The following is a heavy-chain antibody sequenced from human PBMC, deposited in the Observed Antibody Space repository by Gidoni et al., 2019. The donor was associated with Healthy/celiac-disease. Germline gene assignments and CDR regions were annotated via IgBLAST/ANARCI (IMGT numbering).Heavy chain of an antibody. CDR2: ISYDGSNK. Sequence: QVQLVESGGGVVQPGRSLRLSCAASGFTFSSYGMHWVRQAPGKGLEWVAVISYDGSNKYYADSVKGRFTISRDNSKNTLYLQMNSLRAEDTAVYYCAKRINTYSSGWLEAEYFQHWGQGTLVTVSS. CDR1: GFTFSSYG. D-gene: IGHD6-19*01. V-gene: IGHV3-30*18. J-gene: IGHJ1*01. CDR3: AKRINTYSSGWLEAEYFQH.